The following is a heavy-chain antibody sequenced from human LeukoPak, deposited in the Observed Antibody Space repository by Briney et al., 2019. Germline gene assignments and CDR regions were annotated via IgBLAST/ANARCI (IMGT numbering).Heavy chain of an antibody. D-gene: IGHD3-9*01. CDR3: ARSPDRYYDILTGYYNIWFDP. CDR2: MNPDTGNT. J-gene: IGHJ5*02. V-gene: IGHV1-8*02. Sequence: ASVKVSCKASGGTFSSYAINWVRQATGQGLEWLGWMNPDTGNTGSAQKFQGRVTMTRNTSISTAYMELSSLRSDDTAVYYCARSPDRYYDILTGYYNIWFDPWGQGTLVTVSS. CDR1: GGTFSSYA.